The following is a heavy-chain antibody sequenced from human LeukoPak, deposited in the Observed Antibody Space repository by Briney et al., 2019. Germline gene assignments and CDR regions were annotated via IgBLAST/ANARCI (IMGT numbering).Heavy chain of an antibody. CDR2: IYHSGST. CDR3: ASLTGTTDYYFYYMDV. CDR1: GGSFSGYY. V-gene: IGHV4-34*01. Sequence: SETLSLTCAVYGGSFSGYYWSWIRQPPGKGLEWVGDIYHSGSTNYDASLKSRVTISIDTSKNKFSLKLSSVTAADTALYYCASLTGTTDYYFYYMDVWGKGTTVTVSS. J-gene: IGHJ6*03. D-gene: IGHD1-20*01.